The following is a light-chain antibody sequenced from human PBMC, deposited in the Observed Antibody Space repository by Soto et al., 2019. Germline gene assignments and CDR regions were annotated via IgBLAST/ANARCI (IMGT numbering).Light chain of an antibody. Sequence: QSVLTQPPSVSAAPGQKVTISCSGSSSNIGNNYVSWYRQLPGTAPKLLIFDNNARPSGIPDRFSGSKSGTSATLGITGLQTGDEADYYCGTWDSSLSAIVFGGGTKVTVL. CDR2: DNN. J-gene: IGLJ2*01. V-gene: IGLV1-51*01. CDR3: GTWDSSLSAIV. CDR1: SSNIGNNY.